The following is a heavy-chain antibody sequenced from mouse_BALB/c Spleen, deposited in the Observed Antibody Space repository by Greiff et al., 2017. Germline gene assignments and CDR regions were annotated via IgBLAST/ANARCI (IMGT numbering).Heavy chain of an antibody. D-gene: IGHD2-1*01. CDR3: AREDYGNYEYYFDY. CDR1: GYSITSGYY. CDR2: ISYDGSN. Sequence: EVKLMESGPGLVKPSQSLSLTCSVTGYSITSGYYWNWIRQFPGNKLEWMGYISYDGSNNYNPSLKNRISITRDTSKNQFFLKLNSVTTEDTATYYCAREDYGNYEYYFDYWGQGTTLTVSS. J-gene: IGHJ2*01. V-gene: IGHV3-6*02.